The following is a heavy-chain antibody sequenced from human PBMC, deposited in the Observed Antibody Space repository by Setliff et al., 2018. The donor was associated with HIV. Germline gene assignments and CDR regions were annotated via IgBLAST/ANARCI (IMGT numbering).Heavy chain of an antibody. CDR1: GYNFITFG. CDR2: ISTYSGKT. CDR3: ARGSAPNIVVAASLDI. D-gene: IGHD6-19*01. V-gene: IGHV1-18*01. Sequence: GASVKVSCKASGYNFITFGINWVRQAPGQGLEWMGRISTYSGKTDYAEKFQGRLTMTMDTSTRTVFMELRSLTLDDTSVYCCARGSAPNIVVAASLDIWGQGTLVTVSS. J-gene: IGHJ4*01.